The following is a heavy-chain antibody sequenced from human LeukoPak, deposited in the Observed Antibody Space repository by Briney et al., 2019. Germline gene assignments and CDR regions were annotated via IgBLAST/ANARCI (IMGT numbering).Heavy chain of an antibody. CDR3: ARGSVDTAMVVGY. D-gene: IGHD5-18*01. J-gene: IGHJ4*02. Sequence: SETLSLTCTVSGGSISSYCWSWIRQPPGKGLEWIGYIYYSGSTNYNPSLKSRVTISVDTSKNQFSLKLSSVTAADTAVYYCARGSVDTAMVVGYWGQGTLVTVSS. CDR1: GGSISSYC. V-gene: IGHV4-59*01. CDR2: IYYSGST.